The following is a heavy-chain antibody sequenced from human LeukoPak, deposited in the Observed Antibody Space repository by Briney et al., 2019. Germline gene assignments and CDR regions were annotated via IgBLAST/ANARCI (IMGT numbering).Heavy chain of an antibody. J-gene: IGHJ5*02. CDR2: IYYSGST. V-gene: IGHV4-59*01. D-gene: IGHD3-10*01. CDR3: ARDGSGSYYNPLGFDP. CDR1: GGSISSYY. Sequence: SETLSLTCTVSGGSISSYYWSWIRQPPGKGLEWIGYIYYSGSTNYNPSLRSRVTISVDTSKNQFSLKLSSVTAADTAVYYCARDGSGSYYNPLGFDPWGQGTLVTVSS.